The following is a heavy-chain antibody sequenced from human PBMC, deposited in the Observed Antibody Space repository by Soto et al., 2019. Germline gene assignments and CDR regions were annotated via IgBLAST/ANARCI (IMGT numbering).Heavy chain of an antibody. CDR3: AIPPPYSSGYYYVSYYYGMDV. D-gene: IGHD3-22*01. V-gene: IGHV1-2*02. CDR1: GYTFTGYY. J-gene: IGHJ6*02. CDR2: INPNSGGT. Sequence: ASVKVSCKASGYTFTGYYMHWVRQAPGQGLEWMGWINPNSGGTNYAQRFQGRVTMTRDTSISTAYMELSRLRSDDTAVYYCAIPPPYSSGYYYVSYYYGMDVWGQGTTVTVSS.